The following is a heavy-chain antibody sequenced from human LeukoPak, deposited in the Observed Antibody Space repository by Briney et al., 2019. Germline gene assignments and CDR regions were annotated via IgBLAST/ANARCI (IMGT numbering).Heavy chain of an antibody. J-gene: IGHJ4*02. D-gene: IGHD3-10*01. V-gene: IGHV5-51*01. CDR2: IYPRDSDT. Sequence: GESLKISCKGSGYSFNTYWIGWVRQLPGKGLEWMGIIYPRDSDTKYRPSFQGQVTISADKSISTVYLQWSSLKASDSAMYYCARPMVRAEPRDYWGQGTLVTVSS. CDR3: ARPMVRAEPRDY. CDR1: GYSFNTYW.